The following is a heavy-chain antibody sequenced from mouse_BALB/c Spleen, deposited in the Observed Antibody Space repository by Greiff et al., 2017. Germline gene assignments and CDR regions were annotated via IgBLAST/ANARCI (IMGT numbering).Heavy chain of an antibody. CDR2: IYPGNSDT. J-gene: IGHJ2*01. D-gene: IGHD1-1*01. Sequence: DVQLQESGTVLARPGASVKMSCKASGYTFTSYWMHWVKQRPGQGLEWIGAIYPGNSDTSYNQKFKGKAKLTAVTSTSTAYMELSSLTNEDSAVYYCTRSGYYGSSSYFDYWGQGTTLTVSS. V-gene: IGHV1-5*01. CDR3: TRSGYYGSSSYFDY. CDR1: GYTFTSYW.